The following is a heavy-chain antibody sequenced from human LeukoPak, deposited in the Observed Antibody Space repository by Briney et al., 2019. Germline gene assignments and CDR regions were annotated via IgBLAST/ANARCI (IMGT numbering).Heavy chain of an antibody. J-gene: IGHJ4*02. CDR2: ISADIGNT. CDR1: GCTFVDYG. Sequence: ASVKVSCKASGCTFVDYGISWVRQAPGQGLEWMGWISADIGNTNYAQKFQGRVTMTRDRSTSTGYMELTSLTSDDTAVYYCARDRLGYCGYGSCLLFDNWGQGTLVTVSS. CDR3: ARDRLGYCGYGSCLLFDN. D-gene: IGHD2-21*01. V-gene: IGHV1-18*01.